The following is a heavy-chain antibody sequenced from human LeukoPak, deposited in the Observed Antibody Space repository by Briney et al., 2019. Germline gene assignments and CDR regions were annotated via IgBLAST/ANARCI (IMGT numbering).Heavy chain of an antibody. CDR2: IYTSGST. V-gene: IGHV4-4*07. D-gene: IGHD6-19*01. CDR1: GGSISSYY. Sequence: SETLSLTGTVSGGSISSYYWSWIRQPAGKGLEWIGRIYTSGSTNYNPSLKSRVTMSVDTSKNQFSLKLSSVTAADTAVYYCARDYGLGLRGAFDIWGQGTMVTVSS. CDR3: ARDYGLGLRGAFDI. J-gene: IGHJ3*02.